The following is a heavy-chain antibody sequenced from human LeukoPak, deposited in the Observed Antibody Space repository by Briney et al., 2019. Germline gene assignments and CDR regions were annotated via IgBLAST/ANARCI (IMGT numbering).Heavy chain of an antibody. Sequence: GRSLRPSCAASGFTFSSYSMNWVRQAPGKGLEWVSSISSSSSYIYYADSVKGRFTISRDNAKNSPYLQMNSLRAEDTAVYYCARAGYSSGWYGGDYWGQGTLVTVSS. V-gene: IGHV3-21*01. CDR3: ARAGYSSGWYGGDY. CDR2: ISSSSSYI. D-gene: IGHD6-19*01. CDR1: GFTFSSYS. J-gene: IGHJ4*02.